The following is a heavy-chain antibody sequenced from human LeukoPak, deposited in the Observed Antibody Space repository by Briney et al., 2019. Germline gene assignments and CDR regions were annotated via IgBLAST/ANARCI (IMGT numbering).Heavy chain of an antibody. CDR1: GYSFTSYW. CDR3: ARRREMATLYDAFDI. J-gene: IGHJ3*02. D-gene: IGHD5-24*01. V-gene: IGHV5-51*01. CDR2: IYPGDSNT. Sequence: AGESLKISCKGSGYSFTSYWIGWVRQMPGKGLEWMGIIYPGDSNTRYSPSFQGQVTISADKSISTAYLQWSSLKASDTAIYYCARRREMATLYDAFDIWGQGTMVTVSS.